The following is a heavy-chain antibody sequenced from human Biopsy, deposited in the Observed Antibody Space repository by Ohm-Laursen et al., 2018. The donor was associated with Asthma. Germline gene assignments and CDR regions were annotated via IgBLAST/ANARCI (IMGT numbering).Heavy chain of an antibody. Sequence: TLSLTCTDSGGSISSGGYYWSWIRQHPGKGLEWIGYIYYSGSTYYNPSLKSRVTISVDTSKNQFSLNLSSVTAADTAVYYCARWGSFGFDYWGQGTLVTVSS. CDR2: IYYSGST. CDR3: ARWGSFGFDY. V-gene: IGHV4-31*03. J-gene: IGHJ4*02. D-gene: IGHD7-27*01. CDR1: GGSISSGGYY.